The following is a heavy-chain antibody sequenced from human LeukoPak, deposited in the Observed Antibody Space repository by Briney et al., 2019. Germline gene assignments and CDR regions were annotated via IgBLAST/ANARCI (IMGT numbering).Heavy chain of an antibody. J-gene: IGHJ4*02. V-gene: IGHV3-21*01. D-gene: IGHD2-21*02. CDR1: GFTFSSYG. CDR2: ISSGGNYM. CDR3: VRGDFQSGH. Sequence: GXSLRLSCAVSGFTFSSYGMSWVRQAPGKGLEWVSSISSGGNYMSYADSLKGRASISRDNPKNSLFLDMSRLRAEDTAMYYCVRGDFQSGHWGQGALVIVSS.